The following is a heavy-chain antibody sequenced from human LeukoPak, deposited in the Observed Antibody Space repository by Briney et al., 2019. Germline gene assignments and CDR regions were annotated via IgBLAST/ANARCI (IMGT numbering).Heavy chain of an antibody. Sequence: GASVKVSCKASGYTFTSYDINWLRQATGQGLEWMGWMNPNSGNTGYAQKFQGRVTMTRNTSISTAYMELSSLRSEDTAVYYCARGLRGYSYGFSVNYYYYGMDVWGQGTTVTVSS. CDR3: ARGLRGYSYGFSVNYYYYGMDV. V-gene: IGHV1-8*01. D-gene: IGHD5-18*01. CDR2: MNPNSGNT. J-gene: IGHJ6*02. CDR1: GYTFTSYD.